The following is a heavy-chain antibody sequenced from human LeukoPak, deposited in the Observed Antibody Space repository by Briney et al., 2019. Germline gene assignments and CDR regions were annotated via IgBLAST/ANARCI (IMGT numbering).Heavy chain of an antibody. CDR2: ISSSSTYI. D-gene: IGHD6-19*01. CDR3: AREGTVAGTIYYYGMDV. CDR1: GFTFSSYS. J-gene: IGHJ6*02. V-gene: IGHV3-21*04. Sequence: GGSLRLSCAASGFTFSSYSTNWVRQAPGKGLEWVSSISSSSTYIYYADSVKGRFTISRDNAKNSLYLQMNSLRAEDTAVYYCAREGTVAGTIYYYGMDVWGQGTTVTVSS.